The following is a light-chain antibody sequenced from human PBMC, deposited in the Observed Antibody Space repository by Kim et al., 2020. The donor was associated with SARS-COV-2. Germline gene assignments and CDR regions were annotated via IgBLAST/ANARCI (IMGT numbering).Light chain of an antibody. V-gene: IGLV3-1*01. CDR3: QAWDSSTVV. CDR1: HLALCF. Sequence: FSPVPPPPLPFSAYHLALCFAPCFQHKPAPSPFLVIYPAPTPPSATPERFSGSRSGNTATLAISGTQATDEADYYCQAWDSSTVVFGGGTPLTVL. CDR2: PAP. J-gene: IGLJ2*01.